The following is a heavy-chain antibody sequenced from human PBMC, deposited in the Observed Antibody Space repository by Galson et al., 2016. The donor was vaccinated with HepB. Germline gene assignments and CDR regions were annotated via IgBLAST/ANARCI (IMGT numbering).Heavy chain of an antibody. D-gene: IGHD3-10*01. CDR1: GYTFTSHD. V-gene: IGHV7-4-1*02. CDR2: INTNTGHP. Sequence: SVKVSCKASGYTFTSHDMNWVRQAPGRGLQWMGWINTNTGHPTYAKDFTGRFVFSFDTSVSTAYLEISSLKTEDTAVYFCARGRHPASYYYYGMDVWGQGTTVTVSS. CDR3: ARGRHPASYYYYGMDV. J-gene: IGHJ6*02.